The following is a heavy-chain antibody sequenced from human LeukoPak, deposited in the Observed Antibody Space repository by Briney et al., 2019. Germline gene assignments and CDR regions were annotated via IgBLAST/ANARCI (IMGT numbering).Heavy chain of an antibody. CDR2: ISASGGST. J-gene: IGHJ4*02. Sequence: GGSLRLSCAASGFTFSSSAMSWVRQVPGKGLEWVSGISASGGSTSYADSVRGRFTISRDNSKNTLYVQMNSLRDEDTAVYYCAKGQRWESPHYLDSWGQGTLVTVSS. D-gene: IGHD1-26*01. CDR1: GFTFSSSA. CDR3: AKGQRWESPHYLDS. V-gene: IGHV3-23*01.